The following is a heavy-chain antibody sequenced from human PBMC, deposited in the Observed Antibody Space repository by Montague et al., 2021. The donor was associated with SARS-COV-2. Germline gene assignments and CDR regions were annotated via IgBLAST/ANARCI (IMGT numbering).Heavy chain of an antibody. CDR3: ARTYYDILTGYYNRGAFDI. Sequence: SETLSLTCTVSGGSISSYNWSWIRQPPGQGLEWIWYIYYSGSTNYNPSLTRRVPITVDTSKNQYSLKLSFVTAADTAVYYCARTYYDILTGYYNRGAFDIWGRGTMVTVSS. J-gene: IGHJ3*02. CDR1: GGSISSYN. D-gene: IGHD3-9*01. V-gene: IGHV4-59*08. CDR2: IYYSGST.